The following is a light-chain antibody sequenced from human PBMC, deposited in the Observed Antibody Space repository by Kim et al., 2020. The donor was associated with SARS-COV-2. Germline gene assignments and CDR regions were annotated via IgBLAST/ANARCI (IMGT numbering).Light chain of an antibody. V-gene: IGLV3-21*04. CDR1: NIGTKT. J-gene: IGLJ1*01. CDR3: QVWDSASDQYV. Sequence: SYELTQPPSVSVAPGQTARIPCGGTNIGTKTVHWYRQRPGQAPVLVIYYDSDRPSGIPERVSGSKSGNAATLTITRVEAGDEADYYCQVWDSASDQYVFGSGTKVTVL. CDR2: YDS.